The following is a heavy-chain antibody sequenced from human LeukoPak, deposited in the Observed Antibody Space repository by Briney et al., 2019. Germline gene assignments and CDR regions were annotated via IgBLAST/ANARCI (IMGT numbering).Heavy chain of an antibody. Sequence: GGSLRLSCAASGFTVSSNYMSWVRQAPGKGLEWVSVIYSGGSTYYADSVKGRFTISRDNSKNTLYLQMNSLRAEDTAVYYCPSPPSGSYDTGFDYWGQGTLVTVSS. D-gene: IGHD1-26*01. CDR2: IYSGGST. CDR3: PSPPSGSYDTGFDY. J-gene: IGHJ4*02. V-gene: IGHV3-66*01. CDR1: GFTVSSNY.